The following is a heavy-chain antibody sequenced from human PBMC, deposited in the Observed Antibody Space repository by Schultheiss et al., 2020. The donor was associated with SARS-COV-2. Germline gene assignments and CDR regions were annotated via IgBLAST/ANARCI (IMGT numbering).Heavy chain of an antibody. J-gene: IGHJ4*02. V-gene: IGHV3-33*01. CDR3: ARDGERYCSGDSCYSFGY. D-gene: IGHD2-15*01. Sequence: GESLKISCAASGFTFSSYGMHWVRQAPGKGLAWVAVIWYDRSNKYYADSVKGRFTISRDNSKNTLYLQMNSLRAEDTAVYYCARDGERYCSGDSCYSFGYWGQGTLVTVSS. CDR2: IWYDRSNK. CDR1: GFTFSSYG.